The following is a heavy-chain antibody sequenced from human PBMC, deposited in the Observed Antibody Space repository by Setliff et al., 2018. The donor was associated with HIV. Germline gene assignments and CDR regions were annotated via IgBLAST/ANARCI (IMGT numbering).Heavy chain of an antibody. Sequence: SETLSLTCTVSGGSISSGSFYWSWIRQAPGKGLEWIGSIYYTGSTYYNPSFKSRVTISVDTSENQFPLKMYSVTAADTAVYYCARHYGDYVFDSWGQGTLVTVSS. V-gene: IGHV4-39*01. D-gene: IGHD4-17*01. CDR2: IYYTGST. J-gene: IGHJ4*02. CDR1: GGSISSGSFY. CDR3: ARHYGDYVFDS.